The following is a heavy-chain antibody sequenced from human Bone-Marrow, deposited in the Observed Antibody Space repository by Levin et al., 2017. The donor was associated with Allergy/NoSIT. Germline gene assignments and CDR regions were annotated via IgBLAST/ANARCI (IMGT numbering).Heavy chain of an antibody. CDR3: ARDMNKAHYNYGLDV. CDR1: GFTLSDYY. J-gene: IGHJ6*02. V-gene: IGHV3-11*01. D-gene: IGHD1/OR15-1a*01. CDR2: ISSRSTTM. Sequence: GGSLRLSCAASGFTLSDYYMSWIRQAPGKGLEWVSYISSRSTTMYLADSVKGRFTISRDNAKNSLSLQMNSLRADDTAVYYCARDMNKAHYNYGLDVWGQGTMVTVSS.